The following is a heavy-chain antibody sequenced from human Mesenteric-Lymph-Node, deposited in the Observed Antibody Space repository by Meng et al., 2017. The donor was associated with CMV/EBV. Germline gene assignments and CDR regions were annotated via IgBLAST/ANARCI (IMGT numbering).Heavy chain of an antibody. D-gene: IGHD3-10*01. J-gene: IGHJ4*02. Sequence: SCAASGFTVTSNYMRWVRQAPGKGLGWVSVIYSGGSTYYADSVKGRFTISRDNSKNTLYLQMNSLRAEDTAVYYCARDHMVRGAFDYWGQGTLVTVSS. CDR1: GFTVTSNY. CDR2: IYSGGST. V-gene: IGHV3-53*01. CDR3: ARDHMVRGAFDY.